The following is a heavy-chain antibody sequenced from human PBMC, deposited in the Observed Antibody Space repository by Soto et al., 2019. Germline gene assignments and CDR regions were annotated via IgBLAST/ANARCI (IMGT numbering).Heavy chain of an antibody. CDR1: GFTFSSYS. CDR2: ISSSSSYI. CDR3: AREVRCSGGSCYPRGWFGP. D-gene: IGHD2-15*01. V-gene: IGHV3-21*01. Sequence: GGSLRLSCAASGFTFSSYSMNWVRQAPGKGLGWVSSISSSSSYIYYADSVKGRFTISRDNAKNSLYLQMNSLRAEDTAVYYCAREVRCSGGSCYPRGWFGPWGQGTLVTVSS. J-gene: IGHJ5*02.